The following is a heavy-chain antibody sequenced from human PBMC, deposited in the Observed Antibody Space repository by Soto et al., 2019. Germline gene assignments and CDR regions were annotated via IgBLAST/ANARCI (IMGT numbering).Heavy chain of an antibody. CDR3: AKLVRDDVRRSDLDH. V-gene: IGHV4-39*01. CDR1: GDSITASYSN. Sequence: SDTLSLTCPVSGDSITASYSNWAWIRQPPGKCLEWIGTFYYSGTTSQNPPLRSRITISGDTSRNQFSLNLRSVTAADSGVYYCAKLVRDDVRRSDLDHWGQGTLVTVS. D-gene: IGHD3-10*02. CDR2: FYYSGTT. J-gene: IGHJ4*02.